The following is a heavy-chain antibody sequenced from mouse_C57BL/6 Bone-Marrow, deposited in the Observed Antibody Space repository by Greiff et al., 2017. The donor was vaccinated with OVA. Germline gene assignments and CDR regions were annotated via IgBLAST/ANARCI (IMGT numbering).Heavy chain of an antibody. CDR3: ASRLRRDWYFDV. CDR1: GYTFTSYW. V-gene: IGHV1-61*01. D-gene: IGHD2-4*01. J-gene: IGHJ1*03. CDR2: IYPSDSET. Sequence: VQLQQPGAELVRPGSSVKLSCKASGYTFTSYWMDWVKQRPGQGLEWIGNIYPSDSETHYNQKFKDKATLTVDKSSSTAYMQLSSLTSEDSAVYYCASRLRRDWYFDVWGTGTTVTVSS.